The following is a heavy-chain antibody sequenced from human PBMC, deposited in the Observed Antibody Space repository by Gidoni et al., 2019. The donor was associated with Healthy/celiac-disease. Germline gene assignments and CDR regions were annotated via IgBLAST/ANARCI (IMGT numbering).Heavy chain of an antibody. V-gene: IGHV4-31*03. J-gene: IGHJ6*02. CDR1: GGSISSGGYY. CDR3: ARFPEGRYKPSMDV. CDR2: IYYSGST. Sequence: QVQLQESGPGMVKPSQTLSLTCTVSGGSISSGGYYWSWIRQHPGKGLEWIGYIYYSGSTYYNPSLKSRVTISVDTSKNQFSLKLSSVTAADTAVYYCARFPEGRYKPSMDVWGQGTTVTVSS. D-gene: IGHD1-26*01.